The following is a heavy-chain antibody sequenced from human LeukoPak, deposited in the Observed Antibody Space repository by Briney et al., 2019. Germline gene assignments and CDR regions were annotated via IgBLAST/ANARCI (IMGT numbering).Heavy chain of an antibody. CDR2: IYTSGST. CDR3: ARDPRGDFSGAFDI. Sequence: SETLSLTCTVSGGSISSYYWNWIRQPAGKGLEWIGRIYTSGSTNYNPSLKSRVTMSVDTSKNQFSLKLSSVTAADTAVYYCARDPRGDFSGAFDIWGQGTMVTVSS. J-gene: IGHJ3*02. CDR1: GGSISSYY. D-gene: IGHD3-10*01. V-gene: IGHV4-4*07.